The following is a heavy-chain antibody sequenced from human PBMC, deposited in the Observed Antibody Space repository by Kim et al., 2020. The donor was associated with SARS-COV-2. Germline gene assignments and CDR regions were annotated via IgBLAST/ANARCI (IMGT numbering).Heavy chain of an antibody. CDR1: GFTFSSYG. V-gene: IGHV3-33*01. D-gene: IGHD3-9*01. CDR3: AREDLNNFDWFYYGMDV. Sequence: GGSLRLSCAASGFTFSSYGMHWVRQAPGKGLEWVAVIWYDGSNKYYADSVKGRFTISRDNSKNTLYLQMNSLRAEDTAVYYCAREDLNNFDWFYYGMDVWGQGTTVTVSS. CDR2: IWYDGSNK. J-gene: IGHJ6*02.